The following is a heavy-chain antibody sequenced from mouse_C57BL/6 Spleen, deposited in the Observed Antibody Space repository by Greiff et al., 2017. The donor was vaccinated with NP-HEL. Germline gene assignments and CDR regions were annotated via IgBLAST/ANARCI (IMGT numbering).Heavy chain of an antibody. D-gene: IGHD2-3*01. J-gene: IGHJ4*01. CDR2: IWSDGST. CDR1: GFSLTSYG. Sequence: QVQLKESGPGLVAPSQSLSITCTVSGFSLTSYGVHWVRQPPGKGLEWLVVIWSDGSTTYNSALKSRLSISKDNSKSQVFLKMNSLQTDDTAMYYCARQIYDGYYDYAMDHWGQGTSVTVSS. CDR3: ARQIYDGYYDYAMDH. V-gene: IGHV2-6-1*01.